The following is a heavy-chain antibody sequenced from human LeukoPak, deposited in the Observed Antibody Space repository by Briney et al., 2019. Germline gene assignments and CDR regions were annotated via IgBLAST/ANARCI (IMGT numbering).Heavy chain of an antibody. Sequence: GGSLRLSCAASGFTFSSYAMHWARQAPGKGLERVAVISYDGSNKYYAHSVKGRFTISRDSSKNTLYLQMNSLRAEDTAVYYCARDRAMVRGLPYYFDYWGQGTLVTVSS. CDR1: GFTFSSYA. J-gene: IGHJ4*02. CDR3: ARDRAMVRGLPYYFDY. V-gene: IGHV3-30*04. D-gene: IGHD3-10*01. CDR2: ISYDGSNK.